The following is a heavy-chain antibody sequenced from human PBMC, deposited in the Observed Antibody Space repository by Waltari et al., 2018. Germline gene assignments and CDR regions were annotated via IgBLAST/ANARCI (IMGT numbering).Heavy chain of an antibody. Sequence: QGLEWMGGIIPIFGTANYAQKFQGRVTITADESTSTAYMELSSLRSEDTAVYYCARPYSYGYTGGLDYWGQGTLVTVSS. D-gene: IGHD5-18*01. J-gene: IGHJ4*02. CDR3: ARPYSYGYTGGLDY. CDR2: IIPIFGTA. V-gene: IGHV1-69*01.